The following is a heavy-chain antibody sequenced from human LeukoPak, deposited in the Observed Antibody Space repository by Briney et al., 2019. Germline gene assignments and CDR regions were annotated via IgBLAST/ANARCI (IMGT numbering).Heavy chain of an antibody. CDR3: AREDFWSGYMSRRNYMDV. Sequence: PGGSLRLSCAASGFTFDDYGMSWVRQAPGKGLEWVSGINWNGGSTGYADSVKGRFTISRDNAKNSLYLQMNSLRAEDTALYYCAREDFWSGYMSRRNYMDVWGKGTTVTVSS. J-gene: IGHJ6*03. CDR2: INWNGGST. D-gene: IGHD3-3*01. V-gene: IGHV3-20*04. CDR1: GFTFDDYG.